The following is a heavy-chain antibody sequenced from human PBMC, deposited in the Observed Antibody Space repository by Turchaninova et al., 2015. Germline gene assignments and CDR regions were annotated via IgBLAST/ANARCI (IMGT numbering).Heavy chain of an antibody. D-gene: IGHD3-10*01. CDR3: AKSGSYYYGSGSYFDY. CDR2: IRGRGARP. J-gene: IGHJ4*02. Sequence: EVQLLESGGGLVQPGGSLRLSCAASGFTFSSYAMSWVREGPGKGVGWVFAIRGRGARPYHANSWKGRFTISRDKSNNTLYLKMNSLRAEDTAVYYCAKSGSYYYGSGSYFDYWGQGTLVTVSS. V-gene: IGHV3-23*01. CDR1: GFTFSSYA.